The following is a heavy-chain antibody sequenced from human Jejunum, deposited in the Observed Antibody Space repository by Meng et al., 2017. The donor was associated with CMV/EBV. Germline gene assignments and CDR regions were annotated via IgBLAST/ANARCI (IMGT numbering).Heavy chain of an antibody. J-gene: IGHJ5*01. CDR2: INTNSGYT. CDR3: ARGTGSSWFDS. V-gene: IGHV1-2*02. Sequence: CKASGYTFSSHYMHLVRQAPGQGREWMGWINTNSGYTNYAQNFQGRVTLTRDTSITTVYMEMSSLRSDDTGVYYCARGTGSSWFDSWGQGSLVTVSS. CDR1: GYTFSSHY. D-gene: IGHD1-1*01.